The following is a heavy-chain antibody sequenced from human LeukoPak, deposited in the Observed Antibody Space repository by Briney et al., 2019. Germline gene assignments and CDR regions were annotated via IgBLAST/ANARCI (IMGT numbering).Heavy chain of an antibody. V-gene: IGHV4-39*01. CDR2: IYYSGST. CDR3: ARLPTGIAAAGLIGY. D-gene: IGHD6-13*01. CDR1: GASISSSSYY. J-gene: IGHJ4*02. Sequence: SQTLSPTCTVAGASISSSSYYWGWIRQPPGKGLEWIGSIYYSGSTYYNPSPKSRVTISVDTSKTQFSLKLSSVTAADTAVYYCARLPTGIAAAGLIGYWGKGTLVTVSS.